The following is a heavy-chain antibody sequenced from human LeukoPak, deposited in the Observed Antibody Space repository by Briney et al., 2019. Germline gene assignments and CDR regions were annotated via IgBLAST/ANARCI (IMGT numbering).Heavy chain of an antibody. CDR3: ASAAKVLHYFDWPKEGSLFEH. V-gene: IGHV3-53*01. D-gene: IGHD3-9*01. CDR2: IYDDGYT. CDR1: GFTLSSNY. J-gene: IGHJ4*02. Sequence: GGSLTLSCAASGFTLSSNYMIGLPQAPGTGLEWVSVIYDDGYTYYADSVKGRFTISRDYSKNTVYLQMNSLRDEDTAVYHCASAAKVLHYFDWPKEGSLFEHWGQGTLVTVSS.